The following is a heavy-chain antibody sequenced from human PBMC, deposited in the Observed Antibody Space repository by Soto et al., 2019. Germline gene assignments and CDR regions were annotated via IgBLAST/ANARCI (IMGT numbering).Heavy chain of an antibody. CDR2: ISSSSSTI. CDR1: GFTFSSYS. J-gene: IGHJ5*02. CDR3: ARNLLGRGYSYGTNWFDP. D-gene: IGHD5-18*01. Sequence: QPGGSLRLSCAASGFTFSSYSMNWVRQAPGKGLEWVSYISSSSSTIYYADSVKGRFTISRDNAKNSLYLQMNSLRAEDTAVYYCARNLLGRGYSYGTNWFDPWGQGTLVTVSS. V-gene: IGHV3-48*01.